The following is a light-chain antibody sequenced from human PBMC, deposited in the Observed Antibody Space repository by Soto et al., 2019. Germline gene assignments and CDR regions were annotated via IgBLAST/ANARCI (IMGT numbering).Light chain of an antibody. Sequence: IVLTQSPASLSLYPGERATLSCRASQDISTYLAWYQQRPGQAPRLFIYDTFNRASGAPDRFSGSGSGTVFTLAITDVAAEDCVIYYCQQRSSWPLSFGGGTKVEIK. CDR2: DTF. CDR3: QQRSSWPLS. J-gene: IGKJ4*01. CDR1: QDISTY. V-gene: IGKV3-11*01.